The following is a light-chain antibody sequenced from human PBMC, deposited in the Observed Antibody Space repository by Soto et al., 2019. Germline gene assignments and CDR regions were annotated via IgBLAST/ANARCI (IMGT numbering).Light chain of an antibody. CDR1: QSVSSSY. J-gene: IGKJ1*01. Sequence: IVLTQSPCTLSLSPGERATLSCRASQSVSSSYLAWYQQKPGQAPRLLIYDASSRATGIPDRFSGSGSGTDFTLTISRLEPEDFAVYYCQQYGSSPRTFGQGTKVEIK. CDR2: DAS. V-gene: IGKV3-20*01. CDR3: QQYGSSPRT.